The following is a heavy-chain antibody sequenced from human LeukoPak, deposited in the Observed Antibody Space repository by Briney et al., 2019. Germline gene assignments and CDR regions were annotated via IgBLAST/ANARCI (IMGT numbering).Heavy chain of an antibody. D-gene: IGHD3-9*01. CDR1: GYTVSSNY. J-gene: IGHJ4*02. V-gene: IGHV3-66*01. CDR3: ASPFDWPIR. Sequence: GGSLTLSCAASGYTVSSNYMMWLRQAPGKGLEWVSVIYRGGSTYYADSVKGRFTISRDNSNNTLYLQMNSLRAEDTAVYYCASPFDWPIRWGQGTLVTVSS. CDR2: IYRGGST.